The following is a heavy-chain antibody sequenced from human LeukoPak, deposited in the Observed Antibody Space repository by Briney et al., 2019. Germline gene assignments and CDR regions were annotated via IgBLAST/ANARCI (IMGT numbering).Heavy chain of an antibody. J-gene: IGHJ5*02. V-gene: IGHV4-34*01. CDR1: GGSFSGYY. CDR3: ARKAIFGVVVGPRFDP. D-gene: IGHD3-3*01. Sequence: SETLSLTCAVYGGSFSGYYWSWIRQPPGKGLEWIGEINHSGSTNYNPSLKRRVTISVDTSKNQFSLKLSSVTAADTAVYYCARKAIFGVVVGPRFDPWGQGTLVTVSS. CDR2: INHSGST.